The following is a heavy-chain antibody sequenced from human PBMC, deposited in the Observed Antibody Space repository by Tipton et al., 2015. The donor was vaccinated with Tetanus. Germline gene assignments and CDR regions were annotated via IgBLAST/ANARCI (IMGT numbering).Heavy chain of an antibody. CDR1: RGPISSYY. V-gene: IGHV4-4*07. CDR3: ARDPYYNGGGYFDY. D-gene: IGHD3-10*01. CDR2: ISNGNT. J-gene: IGHJ4*02. Sequence: TLSLTCTVTRGPISSYYWSWIRQPVGKGLEWIGHISNGNTDYTPSLKSRVTLSVDTSTNQFSMKLRSVTAADTAVYFCARDPYYNGGGYFDYWGQGTLVTVSS.